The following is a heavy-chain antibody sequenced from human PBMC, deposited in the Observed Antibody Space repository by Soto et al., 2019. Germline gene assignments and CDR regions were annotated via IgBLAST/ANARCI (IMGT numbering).Heavy chain of an antibody. CDR3: ARAPLHGDLDY. CDR2: INHSGST. V-gene: IGHV4-34*01. D-gene: IGHD4-17*01. J-gene: IGHJ4*02. CDR1: GGSFSGYY. Sequence: PSETLSLTRAVYGGSFSGYYWSWIRQPPGKGLEWIGEINHSGSTNYNPSLKSRVTISVDTSKNQFSLKLSSVTAADTAVYYCARAPLHGDLDYWGQGTLFTIPS.